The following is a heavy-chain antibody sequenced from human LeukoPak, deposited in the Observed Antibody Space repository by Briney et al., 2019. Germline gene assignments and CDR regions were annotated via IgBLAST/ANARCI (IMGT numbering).Heavy chain of an antibody. CDR2: NYNRGTT. Sequence: SETLSLTCSVSGGSISTYYWSWIRQPPGKGLEWIGYNYNRGTTNYNPSLKSRVTISVDRSKNQFSLSLTSVTAADTAMYYCARERASAGPHFEHWGRGILVTVSS. J-gene: IGHJ4*02. CDR1: GGSISTYY. D-gene: IGHD6-13*01. CDR3: ARERASAGPHFEH. V-gene: IGHV4-59*01.